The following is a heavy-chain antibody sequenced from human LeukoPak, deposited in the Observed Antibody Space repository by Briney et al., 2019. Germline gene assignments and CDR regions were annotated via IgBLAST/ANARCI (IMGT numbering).Heavy chain of an antibody. V-gene: IGHV4-59*01. CDR3: ASALSGTWYWIDP. CDR2: VYHSGST. J-gene: IGHJ5*02. D-gene: IGHD6-13*01. CDR1: GGSISGYY. Sequence: PSETLSPTCTVSGGSISGYYWSWIRQPPGKGLDWIGYVYHSGSTTYNPSLKSRVTISVDTSKNQFSLHLSSVTSADTAVYYCASALSGTWYWIDPWGRGTLVTVSS.